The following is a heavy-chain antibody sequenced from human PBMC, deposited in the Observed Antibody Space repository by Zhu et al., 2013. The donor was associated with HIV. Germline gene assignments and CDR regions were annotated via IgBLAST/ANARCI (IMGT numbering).Heavy chain of an antibody. CDR2: IYYSGST. Sequence: QVQLQESGPGLVRPSETLSLTCTVSGGSVSSGSYYWSWIRQPPGKGLEWIGYIYYSGSTNYNPSLKGRVTISVDTSKNQFSLKLSSVTAADTAVYYCARDRPYGGNSDYWGQGTLVTVSS. CDR1: GGSVSSGSYY. J-gene: IGHJ4*02. D-gene: IGHD2-21*02. V-gene: IGHV4-61*01. CDR3: ARDRPYGGNSDY.